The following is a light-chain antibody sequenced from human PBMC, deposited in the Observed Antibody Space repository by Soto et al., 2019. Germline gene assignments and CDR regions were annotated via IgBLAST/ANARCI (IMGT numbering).Light chain of an antibody. CDR1: QGISSY. Sequence: DIQMTQSPSSLSASVGDIVTITFRASQGISSYLNWYQQKPGKAPKLLIYAASSLQSGVPSRFSGSGSGTDFTLTISSLQPEDFATYYCQQSYSTPQLTFGGGTKVDI. CDR2: AAS. J-gene: IGKJ4*01. CDR3: QQSYSTPQLT. V-gene: IGKV1-39*01.